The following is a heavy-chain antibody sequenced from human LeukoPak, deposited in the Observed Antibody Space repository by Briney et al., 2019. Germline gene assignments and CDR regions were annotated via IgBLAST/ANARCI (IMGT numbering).Heavy chain of an antibody. CDR1: GFTFSTYA. D-gene: IGHD2-15*01. Sequence: GGSLRLSCAASGFTFSTYAMLWVRQAPGKGLEWVALISYDAINKYHADSVKGRFTISRDNSKNTLYLQMDSLRPDDTAVYYCVRAQIPGRCLDGHRYSVYWGQGTLVTVSS. CDR2: ISYDAINK. J-gene: IGHJ4*02. V-gene: IGHV3-30-3*01. CDR3: VRAQIPGRCLDGHRYSVY.